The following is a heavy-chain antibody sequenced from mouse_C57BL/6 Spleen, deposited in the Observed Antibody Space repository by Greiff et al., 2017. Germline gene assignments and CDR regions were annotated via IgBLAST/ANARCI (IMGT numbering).Heavy chain of an antibody. V-gene: IGHV1-63*01. CDR1: GYTFTNYW. CDR3: ARRGIYYSSSYGYFDG. J-gene: IGHJ1*03. Sequence: VQLQQSGAELVRPGTSVKMSCKASGYTFTNYWIGWVKQRPGHGLEWIGDIYPGGGCTNYNEKFKGKATLTADKSSSTAYMQFSSLTSEDSAIYYCARRGIYYSSSYGYFDGWGTGTTDTVSS. CDR2: IYPGGGCT. D-gene: IGHD1-1*01.